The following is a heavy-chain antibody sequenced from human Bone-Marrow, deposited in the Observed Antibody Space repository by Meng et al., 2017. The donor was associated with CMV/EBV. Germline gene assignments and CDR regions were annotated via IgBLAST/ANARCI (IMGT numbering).Heavy chain of an antibody. CDR3: ARDRSHYYYGMDV. V-gene: IGHV3-21*01. Sequence: GESLKISCAASGFTFSSYSMNWVRQAPGKGLEWVSSISSSSSYIYYADSVKGRFTISRDNAKNSLYLQMNSLRAEDTAVYYCARDRSHYYYGMDVWGQGTTVTVSS. CDR1: GFTFSSYS. CDR2: ISSSSSYI. J-gene: IGHJ6*02.